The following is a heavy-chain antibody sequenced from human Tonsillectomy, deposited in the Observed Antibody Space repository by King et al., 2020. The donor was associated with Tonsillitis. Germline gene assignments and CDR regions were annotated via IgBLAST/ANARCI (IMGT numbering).Heavy chain of an antibody. CDR2: IYYRGST. V-gene: IGHV4-59*01. J-gene: IGHJ4*02. Sequence: QLQESGPGLVKPSETLSLTCTVSGGSISSYYWSWIRQPPGKGLEWIGYIYYRGSTNYNPSLKSRVTISVDTSKNQFSLKLSSVTAADTAVYYCAREGDLYYYGSGSYLYWGQGNLVTVSS. CDR1: GGSISSYY. CDR3: AREGDLYYYGSGSYLY. D-gene: IGHD3-10*01.